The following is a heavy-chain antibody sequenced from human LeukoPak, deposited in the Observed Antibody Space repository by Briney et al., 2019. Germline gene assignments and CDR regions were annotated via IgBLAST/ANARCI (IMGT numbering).Heavy chain of an antibody. V-gene: IGHV4-39*01. Sequence: PSETLSLTCTVSGGSISSSSYYWGWIRQPPGKGLEWIGSIYYSGSTYYNPSLKSRVTISLDTSKNQFSLKLSSVTAADTAVYYCARSTVTTWFTTGRFDPWGQGTLVTVSS. D-gene: IGHD4-17*01. CDR1: GGSISSSSYY. CDR3: ARSTVTTWFTTGRFDP. CDR2: IYYSGST. J-gene: IGHJ5*02.